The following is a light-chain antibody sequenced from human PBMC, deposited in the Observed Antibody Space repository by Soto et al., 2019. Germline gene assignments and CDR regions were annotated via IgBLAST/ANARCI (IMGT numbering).Light chain of an antibody. V-gene: IGLV2-14*03. J-gene: IGLJ1*01. Sequence: QSVLTEPASVSGSPGQSITISCTGTSSDVGGYNYVSWYQHHPGKAPKLLIYDVSNRPSGISNRFSGPKSDNTASLTISGLQPEDEADYYCSSYTTSNTRQIVFGTGTKLTVL. CDR3: SSYTTSNTRQIV. CDR2: DVS. CDR1: SSDVGGYNY.